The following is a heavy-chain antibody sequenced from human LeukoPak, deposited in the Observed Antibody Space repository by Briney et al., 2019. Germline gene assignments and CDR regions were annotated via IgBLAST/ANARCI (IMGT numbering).Heavy chain of an antibody. CDR3: ARVRGYYGSGSYLY. CDR2: IYYSGST. V-gene: IGHV4-59*01. J-gene: IGHJ4*02. CDR1: GGSISSYY. D-gene: IGHD3-10*01. Sequence: PSETLSLTCTVSGGSISSYYWSWIRQPPGKGLEWIGYIYYSGSTNYNPSLKSRVTISVDTSKNQFSLKLSSVTAADTAVYYCARVRGYYGSGSYLYWGQGTLVTVSS.